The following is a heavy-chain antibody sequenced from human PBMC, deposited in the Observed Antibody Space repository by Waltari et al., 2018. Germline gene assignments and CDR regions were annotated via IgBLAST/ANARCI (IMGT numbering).Heavy chain of an antibody. CDR1: GFAFSGAW. J-gene: IGHJ4*02. Sequence: EVQLVESGGGLVKPGESLRLSCAASGFAFSGAWMSWVRQAPGKGLEWVGRIKGKIEGETTDYAAPVKGRFTVSRDDSRNMVLLQMDSLKSEDTAMYFCTTEPRYWGQGILVTVSS. CDR2: IKGKIEGETT. CDR3: TTEPRY. V-gene: IGHV3-15*01.